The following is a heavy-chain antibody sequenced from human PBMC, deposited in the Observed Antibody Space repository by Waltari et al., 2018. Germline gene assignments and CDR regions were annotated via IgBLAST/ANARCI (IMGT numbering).Heavy chain of an antibody. D-gene: IGHD2-15*01. CDR2: MNPRSVGA. CDR3: ARGEGFAYYYYKGMDV. J-gene: IGHJ6*02. CDR1: GYPFSDHY. Sequence: QVHLVQSGAEVQKPGASVSVSCKTSGYPFSDHYIHWVRQAPGQGLEWVGRMNPRSVGAIYAQKFQGWVTMSTNTTATTAYLEIRRLRSDDTAVYYCARGEGFAYYYYKGMDVWGQGTTVIVSS. V-gene: IGHV1-2*04.